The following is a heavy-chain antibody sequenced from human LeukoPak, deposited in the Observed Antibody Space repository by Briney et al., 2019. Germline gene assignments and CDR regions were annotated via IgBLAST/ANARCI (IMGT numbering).Heavy chain of an antibody. CDR2: FDPEDGET. V-gene: IGHV1-24*01. CDR1: GYTFTGYY. Sequence: ASVKVSCKASGYTFTGYYMHWVRQAPGQGLEWMGGFDPEDGETIYAQKFQGRVTMTEDTSTDTAYMELSSLRSEDTAVYYCATRLLGGNDFDYWGQGTLVTVSS. J-gene: IGHJ4*02. CDR3: ATRLLGGNDFDY. D-gene: IGHD4-23*01.